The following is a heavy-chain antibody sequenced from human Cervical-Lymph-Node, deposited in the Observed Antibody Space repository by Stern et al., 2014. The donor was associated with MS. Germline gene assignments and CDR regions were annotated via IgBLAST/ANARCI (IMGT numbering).Heavy chain of an antibody. CDR3: ATPSTVTVGGMDV. CDR1: GGTFSTQA. J-gene: IGHJ6*02. Sequence: VQLVQSGAEVKKPGSSVKVSCKASGGTFSTQAINWVRQAPGQGLEWVGGISPIFGTPNYAQKVQYRFTITADESTSTAYMDLSSLRSEDTAVYYCATPSTVTVGGMDVWGQGTTVTVSS. V-gene: IGHV1-69*01. D-gene: IGHD4-17*01. CDR2: ISPIFGTP.